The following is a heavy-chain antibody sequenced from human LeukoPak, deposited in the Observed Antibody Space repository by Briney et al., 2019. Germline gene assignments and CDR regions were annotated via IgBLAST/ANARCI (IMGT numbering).Heavy chain of an antibody. CDR1: GGSISSSSYD. V-gene: IGHV4-61*01. CDR3: ARFGAGDYYAAFDI. CDR2: IYYSGST. D-gene: IGHD3-22*01. Sequence: SETLSLTCTVSGGSISSSSYDWSWIRQPPGKGLEWIGYIYYSGSTNYNPSLKSRVTISVDMSKNQFSLTLSSVTAADTAVYYCARFGAGDYYAAFDIWGQGTMVTVSS. J-gene: IGHJ3*02.